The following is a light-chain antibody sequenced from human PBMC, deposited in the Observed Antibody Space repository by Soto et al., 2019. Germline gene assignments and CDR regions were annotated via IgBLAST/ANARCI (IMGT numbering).Light chain of an antibody. CDR3: LQHNSYPPT. Sequence: DIQMTQSPSSLSASVGDRVTITCRASQGIRDALGWYQQKPGRAPKRLIYAASSFQSGVSSRFSGSGSGTEFTLTISSLQPEDSATYYCLQHNSYPPTFGQGTKVEIK. V-gene: IGKV1-17*01. CDR2: AAS. CDR1: QGIRDA. J-gene: IGKJ1*01.